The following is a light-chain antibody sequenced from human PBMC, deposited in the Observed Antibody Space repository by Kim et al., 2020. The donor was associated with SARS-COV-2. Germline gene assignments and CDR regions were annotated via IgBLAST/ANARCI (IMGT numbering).Light chain of an antibody. V-gene: IGLV2-14*03. J-gene: IGLJ1*01. CDR3: TSFTTAARYV. Sequence: GQSITISCTGTGSDVGGYNFVSWYQQHPLRAPKLLIYDVSNRPSGVSNRFSGSKSGNTATLTISGLQAEDEADYYCTSFTTAARYVFGTGTKVTVL. CDR1: GSDVGGYNF. CDR2: DVS.